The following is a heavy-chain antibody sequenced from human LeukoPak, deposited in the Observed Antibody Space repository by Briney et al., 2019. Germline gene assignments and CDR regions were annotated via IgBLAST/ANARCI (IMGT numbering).Heavy chain of an antibody. J-gene: IGHJ6*03. CDR3: ARDWVVDTAVVDSGYMGV. Sequence: GASVKVSCKASGYTFTSYGISWVRQAPGQGLEWMGWISAYNGNTNYAQKLQGRVTMTTDTSTSTAYMELRSLRSDDTAVYYCARDWVVDTAVVDSGYMGVWGKGTTVTVSS. CDR2: ISAYNGNT. V-gene: IGHV1-18*01. CDR1: GYTFTSYG. D-gene: IGHD5-18*01.